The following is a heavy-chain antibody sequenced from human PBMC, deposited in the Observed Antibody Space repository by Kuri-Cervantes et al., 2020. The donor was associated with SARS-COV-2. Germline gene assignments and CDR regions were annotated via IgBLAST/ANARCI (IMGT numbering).Heavy chain of an antibody. V-gene: IGHV1-2*04. D-gene: IGHD2-15*01. CDR2: INPNSGGT. Sequence: ASVKVSCKASGYTFTGYYMHWVRQAPGQGLEWMGWINPNSGGTNYAQKFQGWVTMTRDTSISTAYMELSRLRSDDTAVYYCARDHLGSSDYSRHDASDIWGQGTMVTVSS. CDR1: GYTFTGYY. CDR3: ARDHLGSSDYSRHDASDI. J-gene: IGHJ3*02.